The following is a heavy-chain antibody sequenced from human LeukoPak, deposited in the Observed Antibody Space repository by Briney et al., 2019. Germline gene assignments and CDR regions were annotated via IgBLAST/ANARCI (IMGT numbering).Heavy chain of an antibody. CDR3: ARHLPYCSSTSCENRDYYYYYGMDV. CDR1: GYSFTSYW. V-gene: IGHV5-51*01. CDR2: IYPGDSDT. J-gene: IGHJ6*02. D-gene: IGHD2-2*01. Sequence: GESLKISCKGSGYSFTSYWIGWVRQTPGKGLEWMGIIYPGDSDTRYSPSFQGQVTISADKSISAAYLQWSSLKASDTAMYYCARHLPYCSSTSCENRDYYYYYGMDVWGQGTTVTVSS.